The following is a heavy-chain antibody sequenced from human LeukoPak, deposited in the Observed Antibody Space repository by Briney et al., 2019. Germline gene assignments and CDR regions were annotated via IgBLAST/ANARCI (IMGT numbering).Heavy chain of an antibody. CDR2: IKQDGSEK. V-gene: IGHV3-7*01. CDR1: GFSFSSYG. D-gene: IGHD3-3*01. J-gene: IGHJ4*02. Sequence: QPGGPLLLSCASSGFSFSSYGMSWVREAPGEGQEGVANIKQDGSEKYYKDSVKGRFTISRANPKNTLYLQMNSLRAEDTAMYYCVREPHDFWSGYYSDYGGQGPLVTVS. CDR3: VREPHDFWSGYYSDY.